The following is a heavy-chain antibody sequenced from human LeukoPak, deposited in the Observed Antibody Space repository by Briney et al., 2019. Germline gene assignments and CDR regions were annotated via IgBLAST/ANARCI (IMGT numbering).Heavy chain of an antibody. D-gene: IGHD2-8*01. CDR3: ARDKPDYCTNGVCYTAGFDY. Sequence: GALVKVSCKASGYTFTGYYMHWVRQAPGQGLEWMGWINTNSGGTNYAQKFQGRVTMTRDTSISTAYMELSRLRSDDTAVYYCARDKPDYCTNGVCYTAGFDYWGQGTLVTVSS. J-gene: IGHJ4*02. CDR1: GYTFTGYY. V-gene: IGHV1-2*02. CDR2: INTNSGGT.